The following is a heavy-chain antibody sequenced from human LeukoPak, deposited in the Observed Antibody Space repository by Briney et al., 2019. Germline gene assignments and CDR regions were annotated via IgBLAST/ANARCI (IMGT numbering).Heavy chain of an antibody. CDR1: GFTFSSYS. CDR3: ARDQRLGAFDI. D-gene: IGHD3-16*01. CDR2: ISSSSSYI. J-gene: IGHJ3*02. Sequence: GGSLRLSCAASGFTFSSYSMNWVRQAPGKGLEWVSSISSSSSYIYYADSVKGRFTISRDSAKNSLYLQMNSLRAEDTAVYYCARDQRLGAFDIWGQGTMVTVSS. V-gene: IGHV3-21*01.